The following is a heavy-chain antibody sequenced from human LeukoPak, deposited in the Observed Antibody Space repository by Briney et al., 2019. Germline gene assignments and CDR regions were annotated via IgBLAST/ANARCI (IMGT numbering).Heavy chain of an antibody. Sequence: QPGGSLRLCCETSGFFFSNYWMTWVRQAPGKGLDWVATLNEDGSKTYYADSVRGRFTISRDNTKNSVYLQMNSLRAEDTALYYCTITHDFWGLGTMVTVSS. CDR2: LNEDGSKT. CDR3: TITHDF. CDR1: GFFFSNYW. V-gene: IGHV3-7*01. J-gene: IGHJ4*02.